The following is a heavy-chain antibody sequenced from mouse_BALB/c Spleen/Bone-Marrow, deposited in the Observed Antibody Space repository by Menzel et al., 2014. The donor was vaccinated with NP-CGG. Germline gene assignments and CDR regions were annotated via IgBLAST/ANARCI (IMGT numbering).Heavy chain of an antibody. Sequence: VESGGDLVKPGGSLKLSCAASGFTFSSYGMSWVRQTPDKSLEWVATISSGGSYTYYPDSVKGRFTISRDNAKNTLYLQMSSLKSEDTAMYYCARDSSGYFDYWGQGTTLTVSS. V-gene: IGHV5-6*01. CDR2: ISSGGSYT. CDR1: GFTFSSYG. CDR3: ARDSSGYFDY. J-gene: IGHJ2*01. D-gene: IGHD3-2*01.